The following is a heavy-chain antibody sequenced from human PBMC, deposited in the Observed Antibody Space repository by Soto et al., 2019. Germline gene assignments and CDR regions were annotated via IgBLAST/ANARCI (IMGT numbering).Heavy chain of an antibody. J-gene: IGHJ3*02. CDR2: ISGSGGST. CDR1: GFTFGSYA. Sequence: GGSLRLSCAASGFTFGSYAISWCRQSPGKWLEWVSAISGSGGSTYYADSVKGRFTISRDNSKNTLYLQMNSLRAEDTAVYYCATPYQLLRIAAFDIWGQGTMVTVSS. V-gene: IGHV3-23*01. D-gene: IGHD2-2*01. CDR3: ATPYQLLRIAAFDI.